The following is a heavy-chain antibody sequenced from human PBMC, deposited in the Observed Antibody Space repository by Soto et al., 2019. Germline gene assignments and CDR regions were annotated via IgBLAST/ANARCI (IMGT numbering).Heavy chain of an antibody. CDR3: ARDGTTVTTGSRGGFDY. CDR2: IYYSGST. V-gene: IGHV4-31*03. CDR1: GGSISSGGYY. J-gene: IGHJ4*02. Sequence: SLTCTVSGGSISSGGYYWSWIRQHPGKGLEWIGYIYYSGSTYYNPSLKSRVTISVDTSKNQFSLKLSSVTAADTAVYYCARDGTTVTTGSRGGFDYWGQGTLVTVS. D-gene: IGHD4-17*01.